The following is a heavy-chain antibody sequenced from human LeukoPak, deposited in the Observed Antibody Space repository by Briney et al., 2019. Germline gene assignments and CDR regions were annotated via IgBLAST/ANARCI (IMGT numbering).Heavy chain of an antibody. CDR1: GGSISSYY. CDR3: ARAGRWEGRPHAFDI. V-gene: IGHV4-59*01. Sequence: SETLSLTCTVSGGSISSYYWSWIRQPPGKGLEDIGYIYYSGITNYNPSLKRRATISVDTSKNQFSLKLTSVTPADTAVYYCARAGRWEGRPHAFDIWGQGTMVTVSS. D-gene: IGHD1-26*01. CDR2: IYYSGIT. J-gene: IGHJ3*02.